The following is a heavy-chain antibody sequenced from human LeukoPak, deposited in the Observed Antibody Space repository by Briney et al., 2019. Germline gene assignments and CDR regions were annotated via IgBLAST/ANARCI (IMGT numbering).Heavy chain of an antibody. J-gene: IGHJ4*02. V-gene: IGHV4-34*01. CDR3: ARHAPYGYNFDY. CDR2: INHSGST. Sequence: PSETLSLTCAVYGGTFSGYYWSWIRQPPGKGLEWIGEINHSGSTNYNPSFKSRVTISVDTSKNQFSLKLSSVTAADTAVYYCARHAPYGYNFDYWGQGTLVTVSS. CDR1: GGTFSGYY. D-gene: IGHD5-24*01.